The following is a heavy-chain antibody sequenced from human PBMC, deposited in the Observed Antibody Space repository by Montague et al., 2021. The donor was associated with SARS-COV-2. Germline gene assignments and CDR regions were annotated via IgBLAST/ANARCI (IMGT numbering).Heavy chain of an antibody. CDR1: GLSLSTSGVG. J-gene: IGHJ5*02. Sequence: PALVKPTQTLTLTCTSSGLSLSTSGVGVGWIRQPPGKALEWLALIYWDDDKRYSPSLKSRLTITKDTSKNQVVLTMTNMDPVDTATYYCARSYYYGDWNPSGFDPWGQGTLVTVSS. D-gene: IGHD4-17*01. V-gene: IGHV2-5*02. CDR2: IYWDDDK. CDR3: ARSYYYGDWNPSGFDP.